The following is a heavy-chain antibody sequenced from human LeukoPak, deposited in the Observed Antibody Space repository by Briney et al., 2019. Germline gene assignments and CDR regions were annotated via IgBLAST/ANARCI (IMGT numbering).Heavy chain of an antibody. J-gene: IGHJ4*02. D-gene: IGHD2-2*01. CDR1: GGSFSGYY. CDR3: ARFRGAVVPAAHLYYFDY. V-gene: IGHV4-34*01. Sequence: SETLSLTCAVYGGSFSGYYWSWIRQPPGEGLEWIGEINHSGSTNYNPSLKSRVTISVDTSKNQFSLKLSSVTAADTAVYYCARFRGAVVPAAHLYYFDYWGQGTLVTVSS. CDR2: INHSGST.